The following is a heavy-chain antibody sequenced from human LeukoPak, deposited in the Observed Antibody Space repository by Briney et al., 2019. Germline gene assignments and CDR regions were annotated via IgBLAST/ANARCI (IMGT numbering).Heavy chain of an antibody. CDR3: ARETIATVFGY. CDR2: INQDGSEK. J-gene: IGHJ4*02. D-gene: IGHD5-24*01. V-gene: IGHV3-7*04. Sequence: GGSLRLSCAASGFIFSSYWMSWVRQAPGKGLEWVAQINQDGSEKYYVDSVKGRFTISRDNAKNSLYLQVNSLRAEDTAVYYCARETIATVFGYWGQGTLVAVSS. CDR1: GFIFSSYW.